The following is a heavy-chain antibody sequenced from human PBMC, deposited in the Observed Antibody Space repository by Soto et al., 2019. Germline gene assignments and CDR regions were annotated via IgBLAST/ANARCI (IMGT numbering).Heavy chain of an antibody. V-gene: IGHV3-23*01. CDR1: GFTFSSYA. J-gene: IGHJ5*02. CDR3: ASRFGGGTTRFDP. CDR2: NSGSGGST. Sequence: PGGSLRLSCAASGFTFSSYAMSWVRQAPGKGLEWVSANSGSGGSTYYADSVKGRFTISSDNSKNTLYLQMNSLRAEDTAVYYWASRFGGGTTRFDPWGQGTLVTVSS. D-gene: IGHD2-15*01.